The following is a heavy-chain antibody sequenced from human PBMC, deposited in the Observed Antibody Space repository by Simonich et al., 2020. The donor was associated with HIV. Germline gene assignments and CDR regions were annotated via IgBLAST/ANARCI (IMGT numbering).Heavy chain of an antibody. CDR1: GGSFSGYY. J-gene: IGHJ4*02. CDR2: VSRRGST. Sequence: QVQLQQWGAGLLKPSETLSLTCAVYGGSFSGYYWRWIRQPPGKGLEWIGEVSRRGSTNSNPSRKSRVTISVDTSKNQFSLKLNSVTAADAAVYYCARRTTAYYDFWSSFYFDFWGQGTLVTVSS. CDR3: ARRTTAYYDFWSSFYFDF. D-gene: IGHD3-3*01. V-gene: IGHV4-34*01.